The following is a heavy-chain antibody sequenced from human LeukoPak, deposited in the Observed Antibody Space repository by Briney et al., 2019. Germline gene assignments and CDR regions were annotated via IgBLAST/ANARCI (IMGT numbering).Heavy chain of an antibody. D-gene: IGHD2-21*01. J-gene: IGHJ4*02. CDR1: GFTFRSHA. V-gene: IGHV3-23*01. CDR2: IYENGGTT. Sequence: GGSLRLSCVGSGFTFRSHAMSWVRQAPEKGLEFVSGIYENGGTTYYTDSVKGRFSISRDNSKNTLYLQMDSLRGEDTAVYYCAKDFRIGYSAHFDYWGQGALVTVSS. CDR3: AKDFRIGYSAHFDY.